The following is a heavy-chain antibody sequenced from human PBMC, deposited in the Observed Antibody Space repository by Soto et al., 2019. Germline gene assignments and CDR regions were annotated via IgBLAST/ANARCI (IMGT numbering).Heavy chain of an antibody. CDR3: ARADPDASVGY. V-gene: IGHV4-59*11. CDR1: GVSMSSHY. D-gene: IGHD3-16*01. Sequence: PSETLSLTCTVSGVSMSSHYWTWLRQPPGKGLERIGYISYSGSAYYNPSLKSRVTISADTSRNQFSLKLSSVIAADTATYYCARADPDASVGYWGQGTLVTVSS. CDR2: ISYSGSA. J-gene: IGHJ4*02.